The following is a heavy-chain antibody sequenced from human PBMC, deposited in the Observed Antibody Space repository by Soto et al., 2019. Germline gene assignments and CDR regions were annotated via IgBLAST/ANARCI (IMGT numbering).Heavy chain of an antibody. D-gene: IGHD3-3*01. CDR1: GGTFSSYA. V-gene: IGHV1-69*13. J-gene: IGHJ6*02. CDR2: IIPIFGTA. CDR3: AREKYYDFWSGYEPAYYYYGMDV. Sequence: ASVKVSCKASGGTFSSYAISWVRQAPGQGLEWMGGIIPIFGTANYAQKFQGRVTITADESTSTAYMELSSLRSEDTAVYYCAREKYYDFWSGYEPAYYYYGMDVWGQGTTVTASS.